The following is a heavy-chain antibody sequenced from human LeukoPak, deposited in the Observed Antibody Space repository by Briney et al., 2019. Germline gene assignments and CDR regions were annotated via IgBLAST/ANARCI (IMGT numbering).Heavy chain of an antibody. CDR1: GGTFSSYA. J-gene: IGHJ6*04. V-gene: IGHV1-69*01. D-gene: IGHD2-2*01. CDR3: ARDQGYCSSTSCYGYYYGMDV. CDR2: IIPIFGTA. Sequence: SVKVSYKASGGTFSSYAISWVRQAPGQGLEWMGGIIPIFGTANYAQKFQGRVTITADESTSTAYMELSSLRSEDTAVYYCARDQGYCSSTSCYGYYYGMDVWGKGTTVTVSS.